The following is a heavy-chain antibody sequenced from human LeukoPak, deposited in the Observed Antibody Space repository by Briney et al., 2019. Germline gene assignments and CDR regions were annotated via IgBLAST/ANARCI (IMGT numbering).Heavy chain of an antibody. Sequence: GESLKISCKGSGYSFTNNWIGWVRQMPRKGLEWMGIIYPGDSDTRYRPSFQGQGTISADKSIGTAYLQWSSLEASDTAMYYCARLDYCGNSRPDYWGQGTLVTVSS. D-gene: IGHD4-23*01. CDR1: GYSFTNNW. V-gene: IGHV5-51*01. CDR2: IYPGDSDT. CDR3: ARLDYCGNSRPDY. J-gene: IGHJ4*02.